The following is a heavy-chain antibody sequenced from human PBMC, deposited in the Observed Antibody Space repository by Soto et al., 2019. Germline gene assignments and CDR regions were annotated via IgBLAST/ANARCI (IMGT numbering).Heavy chain of an antibody. Sequence: EVKLVESGGGLVQPGGSLRLSCAASGFSFSDYSMDWVRQVPGKGLEWVGRSRNKANSYNPEYAPSVKDRFSISRDNSKDSMYLQMNSLKTEDTAVYYCARDTGGSYDYWGQGALVTVSS. V-gene: IGHV3-72*01. D-gene: IGHD3-16*01. CDR3: ARDTGGSYDY. J-gene: IGHJ4*02. CDR2: SRNKANSYNP. CDR1: GFSFSDYS.